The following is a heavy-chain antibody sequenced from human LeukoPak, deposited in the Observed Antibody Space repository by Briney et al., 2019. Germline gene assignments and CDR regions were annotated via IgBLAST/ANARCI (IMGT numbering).Heavy chain of an antibody. Sequence: SETLSLTCAVYGGSFSGHYWSWIRQPPGKGLEWIGEINHSGSTNYNPSLKSRVTISVDTSKNQFSLKLSSVTAADTAVYYCARLGDWSYYYYYMDVWGKGTTVTISS. V-gene: IGHV4-34*01. CDR3: ARLGDWSYYYYYMDV. D-gene: IGHD3-9*01. CDR1: GGSFSGHY. J-gene: IGHJ6*03. CDR2: INHSGST.